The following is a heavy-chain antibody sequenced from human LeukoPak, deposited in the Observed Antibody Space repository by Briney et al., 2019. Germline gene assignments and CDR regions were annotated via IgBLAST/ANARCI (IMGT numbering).Heavy chain of an antibody. Sequence: SETLSLTCTVSGGSISSSSYYWGWIRQPPGKGLEWIGSIYYSGSTYYNPSLKSRVTISVDTSKNQFSLKLSSVTAADTAVYYCARLRGYNYYFDYWGQGTLVTVSS. CDR3: ARLRGYNYYFDY. V-gene: IGHV4-39*01. CDR2: IYYSGST. J-gene: IGHJ4*02. D-gene: IGHD5-24*01. CDR1: GGSISSSSYY.